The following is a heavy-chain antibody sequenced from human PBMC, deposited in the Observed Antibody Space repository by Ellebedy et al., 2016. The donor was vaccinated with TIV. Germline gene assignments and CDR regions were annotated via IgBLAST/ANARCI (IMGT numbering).Heavy chain of an antibody. CDR2: ISGSGGST. V-gene: IGHV3-23*01. CDR3: AKSFTANWFDP. J-gene: IGHJ5*02. Sequence: PGGSLRLSCAASGFTFSSYAMSWVRQAPGKGLEWVSTISGSGGSTYFADSVKGRFTISRDNSKNSLYLQMNSLRAEDTAVYYCAKSFTANWFDPWGQGTLVTVSS. CDR1: GFTFSSYA.